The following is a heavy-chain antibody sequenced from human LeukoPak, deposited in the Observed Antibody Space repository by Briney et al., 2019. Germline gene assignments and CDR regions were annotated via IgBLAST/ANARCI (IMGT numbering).Heavy chain of an antibody. V-gene: IGHV1-18*01. CDR3: ARDLDSSSWIDY. J-gene: IGHJ4*02. D-gene: IGHD6-13*01. CDR1: GYTFTNYG. CDR2: VSPSSGHT. Sequence: SVKVSCKAFGYTFTNYGITWLRQAPGQGLEWMGWVSPSSGHTNYTQNLQDRVTMTTDTPTNTAYMELRSLRSDDTAVYYCARDLDSSSWIDYWGQGTLVTVSS.